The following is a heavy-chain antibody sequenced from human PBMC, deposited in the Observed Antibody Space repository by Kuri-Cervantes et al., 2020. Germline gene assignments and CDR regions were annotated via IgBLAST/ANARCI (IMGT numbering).Heavy chain of an antibody. Sequence: GGSRRLSCAAFGLTFSDYYMSWIRQAPGKGLEWVGRIKSKTDGGTTDYAAPVKGRSTISRDDSKSTLYLHMNSLKTEDTAVYYCTTDPTYYYDSSGIPPDNDAFDIWGQGTMVTVSS. J-gene: IGHJ3*02. CDR1: GLTFSDYY. CDR3: TTDPTYYYDSSGIPPDNDAFDI. V-gene: IGHV3-15*01. D-gene: IGHD3-22*01. CDR2: IKSKTDGGTT.